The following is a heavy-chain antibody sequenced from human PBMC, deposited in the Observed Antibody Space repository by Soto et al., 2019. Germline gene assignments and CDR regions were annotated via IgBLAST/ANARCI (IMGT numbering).Heavy chain of an antibody. CDR1: GYSFTSYW. Sequence: GESLKISCKGSGYSFTSYWIGWVRQMPGKGLEWMGIIYPGDSDTRYSPSFQGQVTISADKSISTAYLQWSSLKASDTAMYYCARHCRVRRGYYYYGMDVWGQGTTVTVSS. D-gene: IGHD2-15*01. J-gene: IGHJ6*02. V-gene: IGHV5-51*01. CDR3: ARHCRVRRGYYYYGMDV. CDR2: IYPGDSDT.